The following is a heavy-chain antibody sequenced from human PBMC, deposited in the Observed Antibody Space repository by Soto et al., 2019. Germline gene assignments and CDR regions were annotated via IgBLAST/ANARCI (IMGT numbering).Heavy chain of an antibody. J-gene: IGHJ5*02. Sequence: SETLSVTCTVADGSISSYYWSWIRKPPGKGLEWIGYIYYSGRTNYNPSLKSRVTISVDTSKNQFSLKLSSVTAADTAVYYCARGYCSSTSCYIWDNWFDPWGQGTLVTVSS. CDR3: ARGYCSSTSCYIWDNWFDP. CDR1: DGSISSYY. V-gene: IGHV4-59*01. D-gene: IGHD2-2*02. CDR2: IYYSGRT.